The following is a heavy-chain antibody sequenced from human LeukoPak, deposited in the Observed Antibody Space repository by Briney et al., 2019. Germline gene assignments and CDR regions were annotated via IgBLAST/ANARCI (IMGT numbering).Heavy chain of an antibody. J-gene: IGHJ4*02. CDR2: IGTSGDST. V-gene: IGHV3-23*01. D-gene: IGHD2-15*01. CDR3: AKTDIVVVVAATDFDY. CDR1: GLTFSTYA. Sequence: GGSLRLSCAASGLTFSTYAMSWVRQAPGKGLEWVSTIGTSGDSTFYADSVKGRFTISRDNSKNTLYLQMNSLRAEDTAVYYCAKTDIVVVVAATDFDYWGQGTLVTVSS.